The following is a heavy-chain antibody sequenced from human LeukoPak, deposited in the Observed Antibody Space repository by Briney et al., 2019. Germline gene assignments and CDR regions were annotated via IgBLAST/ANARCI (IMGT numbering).Heavy chain of an antibody. V-gene: IGHV1-69*05. J-gene: IGHJ6*03. CDR3: ASIIAAPPYYYYYMDV. CDR2: IIPISGTA. D-gene: IGHD6-6*01. CDR1: GGTFSSYA. Sequence: ASVKVSCKASGGTFSSYAISWVRQAPGQGLEWMGGIIPISGTANYAQKFQGRVTITTDESTSTAYMELSSLRSEDTAVYYCASIIAAPPYYYYYMDVWGKGTTVTVSS.